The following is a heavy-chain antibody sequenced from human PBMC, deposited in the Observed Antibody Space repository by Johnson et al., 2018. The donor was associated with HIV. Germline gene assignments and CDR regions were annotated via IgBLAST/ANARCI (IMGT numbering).Heavy chain of an antibody. CDR3: VQGVPNPAGAFDV. J-gene: IGHJ3*01. D-gene: IGHD6-19*01. V-gene: IGHV3-30*03. CDR2: ISYDGSSK. CDR1: GFTFSSYG. Sequence: QVQLVESGGGVVQPGRSLRLSCAASGFTFSSYGMHWVRQAPGKGLEWVTFISYDGSSKYYVDSVKGRFTISRDNSKNTLSLQMNSLRAEDTAVYYCVQGVPNPAGAFDVWGQGTGVTVSS.